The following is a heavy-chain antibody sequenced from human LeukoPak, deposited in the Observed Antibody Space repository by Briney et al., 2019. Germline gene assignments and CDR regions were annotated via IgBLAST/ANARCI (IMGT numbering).Heavy chain of an antibody. CDR3: ARCSGGSCYLVY. D-gene: IGHD2-15*01. J-gene: IGHJ4*02. CDR2: IYSGGRT. Sequence: GGSLRLSCAASGFTVSRNYMSWVRQAPGKGLEWVSVIYSGGRTYYADSVKGRFTISRDNAKNSLYLQMNSLRAEDTAVYYCARCSGGSCYLVYWGQGTLVTVSS. V-gene: IGHV3-66*01. CDR1: GFTVSRNY.